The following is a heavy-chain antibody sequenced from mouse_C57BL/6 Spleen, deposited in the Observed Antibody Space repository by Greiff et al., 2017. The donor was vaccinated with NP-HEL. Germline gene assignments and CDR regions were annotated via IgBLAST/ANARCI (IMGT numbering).Heavy chain of an antibody. Sequence: EVQLVESGPELVKPGASVKISCKASGYSFTGYYMNWVKQSPEKSLEWIGEINPSTGGTTYNQKFKAKATLTVDKSSSTAYMQLKSLTSEDSAVYYCARYYYGRREAMDDWGQGTSVTVSS. J-gene: IGHJ4*01. CDR1: GYSFTGYY. CDR2: INPSTGGT. CDR3: ARYYYGRREAMDD. V-gene: IGHV1-42*01. D-gene: IGHD1-1*01.